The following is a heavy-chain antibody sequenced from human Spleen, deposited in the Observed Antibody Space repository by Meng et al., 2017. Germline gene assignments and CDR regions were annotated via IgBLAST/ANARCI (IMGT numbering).Heavy chain of an antibody. V-gene: IGHV5-51*01. J-gene: IGHJ4*02. Sequence: GESLKISCKGSGYSFTSYWIGWVRQMPGKGLEWMGIIYPGDSDTRYSPSFQGQVTISADKSISTAYLQWSSLKASDTAMYYCARQFRRRYYYDSSGYYNFDYWGQGTLVTVSS. D-gene: IGHD3-22*01. CDR3: ARQFRRRYYYDSSGYYNFDY. CDR2: IYPGDSDT. CDR1: GYSFTSYW.